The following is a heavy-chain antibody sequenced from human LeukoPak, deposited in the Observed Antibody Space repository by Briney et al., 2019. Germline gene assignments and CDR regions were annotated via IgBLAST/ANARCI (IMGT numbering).Heavy chain of an antibody. J-gene: IGHJ4*02. CDR1: GITLSNYG. CDR3: AKRGVVIRVILVGFHKEAYYFDS. V-gene: IGHV3-23*01. CDR2: ISDSGGST. D-gene: IGHD3-22*01. Sequence: TGGSLRLSCAVSGITLSNYGMSWVRQAPGKGLEWVAGISDSGGSTDYADSVKGRFTVSRDNPKNTLYLQMKSLRAEDTAVYFCAKRGVVIRVILVGFHKEAYYFDSWGQGALVTVSS.